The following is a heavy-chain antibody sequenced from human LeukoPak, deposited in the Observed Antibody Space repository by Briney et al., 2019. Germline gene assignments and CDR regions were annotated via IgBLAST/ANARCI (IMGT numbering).Heavy chain of an antibody. CDR1: GFSISGYW. CDR3: IREVQVRASASLGL. J-gene: IGHJ4*01. Sequence: GGSLRLSCAASGFSISGYWMHWIRQAAGEGLVWVSRMNSGGTTINYADSVKGRFTISRDNVDNTLHLQMNSLRVEDTAVYYCIREVQVRASASLGLWGQGTLVTVSS. CDR2: MNSGGTTI. D-gene: IGHD3-16*01. V-gene: IGHV3-74*01.